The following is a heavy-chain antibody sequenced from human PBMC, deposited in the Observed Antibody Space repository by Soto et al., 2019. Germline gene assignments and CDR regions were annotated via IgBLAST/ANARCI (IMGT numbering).Heavy chain of an antibody. CDR1: GGTFSSYA. V-gene: IGHV1-69*12. CDR3: ARRRGYCSSTSCYTNGYYYYGMDV. CDR2: IIPIFGTA. D-gene: IGHD2-2*02. J-gene: IGHJ6*02. Sequence: QVQLVQSGAEVKKPGSSVKVSCKASGGTFSSYAISWVRQAPGQGLEWMGGIIPIFGTANYAQKFQGRVPITADEATSTAYMELSSLRSEDTAVYYCARRRGYCSSTSCYTNGYYYYGMDVWGQGTTVTVSS.